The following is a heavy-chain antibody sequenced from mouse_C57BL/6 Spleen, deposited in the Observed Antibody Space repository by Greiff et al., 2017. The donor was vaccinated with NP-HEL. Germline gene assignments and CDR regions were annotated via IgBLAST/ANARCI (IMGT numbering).Heavy chain of an antibody. CDR3: ARSLVDY. D-gene: IGHD6-2*01. CDR1: GYTFTSYW. V-gene: IGHV1-69*01. CDR2: IDPSDSYT. J-gene: IGHJ2*01. Sequence: VQLQQSGAELVMPGASVKLSCKASGYTFTSYWMHWVKQRPGQGLEWIGEIDPSDSYTNYNQKFKGKSTLTVDKSSSTAYMQLSSLTSEDSAVYYCARSLVDYWGQGTTLTVSS.